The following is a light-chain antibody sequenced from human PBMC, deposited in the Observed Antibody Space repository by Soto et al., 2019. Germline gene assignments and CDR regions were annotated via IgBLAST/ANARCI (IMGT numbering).Light chain of an antibody. CDR2: GAS. Sequence: DILMTQSPATLSVAPGERFTFXXRASQGVSRKLAWYQHKPGQAPRXLISGASTGATGIPARFSGSGSGAEFTLTISSLQSEDCAIYYCQQYHTWPITFGGGTKVDIK. CDR1: QGVSRK. V-gene: IGKV3-15*01. J-gene: IGKJ4*01. CDR3: QQYHTWPIT.